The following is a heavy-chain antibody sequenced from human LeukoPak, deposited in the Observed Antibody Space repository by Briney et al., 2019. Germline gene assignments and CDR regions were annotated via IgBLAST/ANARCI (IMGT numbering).Heavy chain of an antibody. J-gene: IGHJ4*02. CDR3: ARDGTYYYDSSGYYYDY. CDR2: IASDGSNK. Sequence: GGSLRLSCAASGFTFSSYAMHWVRQAPGKGLEWVAVIASDGSNKYYADSVKGRFTISRDNSKNPLYLQLNSLRAEDTAVYFCARDGTYYYDSSGYYYDYWGQGTLVTVSP. V-gene: IGHV3-30-3*01. CDR1: GFTFSSYA. D-gene: IGHD3-22*01.